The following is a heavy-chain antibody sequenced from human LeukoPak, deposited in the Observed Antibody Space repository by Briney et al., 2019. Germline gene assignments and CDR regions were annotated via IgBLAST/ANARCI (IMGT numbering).Heavy chain of an antibody. D-gene: IGHD5-24*01. CDR2: ISSNGGST. CDR1: GFTFSSYA. V-gene: IGHV3-64*01. J-gene: IGHJ4*02. Sequence: WGSLRLSCAASGFTFSSYAMHWVRQAPGKGLEYVSAISSNGGSTYYANSVKGRFTISRDNSKNTLYLQMGSLRAEDMAVYYCARANGYNLYIDYWGQGTLVTVSS. CDR3: ARANGYNLYIDY.